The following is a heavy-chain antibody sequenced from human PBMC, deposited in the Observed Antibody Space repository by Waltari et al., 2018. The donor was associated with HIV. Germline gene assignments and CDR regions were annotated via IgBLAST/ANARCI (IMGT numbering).Heavy chain of an antibody. CDR3: ARLGYYDSSGYYYFDY. CDR1: GGSFSGYY. Sequence: QVQLQQWGAGLLKPSETLSLTCAVYGGSFSGYYWSWLRQPPGKGLEWIGEINHSGSTNYNPSRKSRVTISVDTSKNQFSLKLSSVTAADTAVYYCARLGYYDSSGYYYFDYWGQGTLVTVSS. CDR2: INHSGST. D-gene: IGHD3-22*01. J-gene: IGHJ4*02. V-gene: IGHV4-34*01.